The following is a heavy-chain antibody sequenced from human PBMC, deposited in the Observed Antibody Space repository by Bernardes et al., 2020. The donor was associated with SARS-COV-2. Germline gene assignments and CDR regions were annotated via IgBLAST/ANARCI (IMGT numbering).Heavy chain of an antibody. Sequence: ATLSPTCTVPGGSISCYYWRWIRPPPGKGLEWLGYIYYSGSTNYNPSLKSRVTISVDTSKNQFSLKLSSVTAADTAVYYCARQDIGAIFGVVITPAGMDGWGQGTTGTVSS. J-gene: IGHJ6*02. V-gene: IGHV4-59*08. CDR2: IYYSGST. CDR1: GGSISCYY. CDR3: ARQDIGAIFGVVITPAGMDG. D-gene: IGHD3-3*01.